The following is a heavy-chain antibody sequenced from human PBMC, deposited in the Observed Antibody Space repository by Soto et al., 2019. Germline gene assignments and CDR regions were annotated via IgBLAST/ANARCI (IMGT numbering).Heavy chain of an antibody. CDR2: IRSDGGST. D-gene: IGHD3-10*01. J-gene: IGHJ4*02. Sequence: ELQLVESGGGVVQPGGSLRLSGAAAGFRFSDYWMHWVRQAQGKGLVWVSRIRSDGGSTRDEDFVKGRFTLSKDNAKHTLYLQMNSLRAEDPAVYYCAADSCGELVEYWGQGTLLTVSP. CDR1: GFRFSDYW. V-gene: IGHV3-74*01. CDR3: AADSCGELVEY.